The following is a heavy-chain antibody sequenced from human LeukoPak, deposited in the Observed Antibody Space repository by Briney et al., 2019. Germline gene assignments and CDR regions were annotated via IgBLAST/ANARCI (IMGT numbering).Heavy chain of an antibody. D-gene: IGHD6-13*01. CDR2: MSPNNGNT. CDR1: GTTFMSND. J-gene: IGHJ4*02. V-gene: IGHV1-8*01. CDR3: ARGGNIGAVPTA. Sequence: ASVKVSCKVSGTTFMSNDINWVRQATGQGLEWMGWMSPNNGNTGYAPKFQGRVTMTRNTSITTAYMELSSPTSEDTAVYYCARGGNIGAVPTAWGQGTLVTVSS.